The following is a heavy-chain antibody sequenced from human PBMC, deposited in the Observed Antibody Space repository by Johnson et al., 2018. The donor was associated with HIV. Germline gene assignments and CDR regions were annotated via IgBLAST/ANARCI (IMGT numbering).Heavy chain of an antibody. J-gene: IGHJ3*02. Sequence: VQLVESGGGLIQPGRSLRLSCAASGFTFEDYSMHWVRQTPGKGLEWVSSISWRSGSTAYADSVKGRFTISRDNAKKSLYLQMDSLGAEDTAFYYCAKDRTKDYGDYSGDAFDIWGQGTMVTVSS. CDR3: AKDRTKDYGDYSGDAFDI. CDR2: ISWRSGST. V-gene: IGHV3-9*01. CDR1: GFTFEDYS. D-gene: IGHD4-17*01.